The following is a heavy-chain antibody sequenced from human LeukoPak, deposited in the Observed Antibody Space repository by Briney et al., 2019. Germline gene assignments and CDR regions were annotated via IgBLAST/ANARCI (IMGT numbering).Heavy chain of an antibody. CDR2: IYPRDGST. V-gene: IGHV1-46*01. CDR1: GYTFTSNY. J-gene: IGHJ4*02. CDR3: ARDTNTGFDY. Sequence: ASVKVSCKASGYTFTSNYIHWVRQAPGQGLEWMGMIYPRDGSTSYAQKFQGRVTVTRDTSTSTVHMELSGLRSEDTAVYYCARDTNTGFDYWGQGTLVTVSS. D-gene: IGHD5-24*01.